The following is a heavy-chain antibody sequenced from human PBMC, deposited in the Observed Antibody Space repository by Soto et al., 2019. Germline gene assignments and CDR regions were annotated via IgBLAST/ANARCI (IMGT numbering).Heavy chain of an antibody. CDR1: GGSISTYY. Sequence: PSETLSLTCNISGGSISTYYWTWIRQSPGKGLEWIGYVSYLGNTNYNPSLKSRVTISVDTPKNQFSLNLGSVTAADTAMYYCASEGAGSAPINIWGPGTMVTVSS. CDR2: VSYLGNT. D-gene: IGHD6-19*01. J-gene: IGHJ3*02. V-gene: IGHV4-59*01. CDR3: ASEGAGSAPINI.